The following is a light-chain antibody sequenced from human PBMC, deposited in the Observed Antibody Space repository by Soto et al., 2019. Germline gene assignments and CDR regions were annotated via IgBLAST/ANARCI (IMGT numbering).Light chain of an antibody. J-gene: IGKJ5*01. CDR2: AAS. V-gene: IGKV1-17*01. CDR1: QGIRND. CDR3: QLGIT. Sequence: DIQMTQSPASLSASVVGRFTITCRASQGIRNDLGWYQQKPGKAPKRLIYAASSLQSGVPSRFSGSGSGTDFTLTISRLEPEDFAVYYCQLGITFGQGTRLEIK.